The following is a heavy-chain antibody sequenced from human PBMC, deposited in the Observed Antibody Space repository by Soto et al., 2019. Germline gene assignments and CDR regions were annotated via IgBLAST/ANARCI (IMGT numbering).Heavy chain of an antibody. J-gene: IGHJ4*02. CDR3: AKDAVYNDGLWLMDH. Sequence: PGVPLRLSCTASGLPHSSFAMMWVRQAPGKGLECVSGIYGSGRGIEYADSVKGRFTISRDNSKNTVYLQMTDLRADDTAVYYCAKDAVYNDGLWLMDHWGQGTQVTVSS. V-gene: IGHV3-23*05. CDR2: IYGSGRGI. D-gene: IGHD2-21*01. CDR1: GLPHSSFA.